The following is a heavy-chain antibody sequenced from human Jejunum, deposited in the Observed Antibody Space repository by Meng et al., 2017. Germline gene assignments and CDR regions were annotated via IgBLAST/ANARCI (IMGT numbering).Heavy chain of an antibody. Sequence: QVRPVQAGTEVKMPGASVTLSGRASAGPFSNYAINWVRQATGPGLVGMGGIIAIFGTATYAQKFQRIVPITAEVSTRTVYMELSSLRSVDTAVCYCTREASCTYCFDPWGQRTLVTVSS. J-gene: IGHJ5*02. CDR3: TREASCTYCFDP. V-gene: IGHV1-69*01. CDR1: AGPFSNYA. CDR2: IIAIFGTA.